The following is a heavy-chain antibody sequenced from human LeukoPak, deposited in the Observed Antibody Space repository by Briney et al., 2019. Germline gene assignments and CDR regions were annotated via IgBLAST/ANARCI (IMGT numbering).Heavy chain of an antibody. V-gene: IGHV3-23*01. J-gene: IGHJ4*02. CDR2: ISGYGDNK. D-gene: IGHD6-19*01. CDR1: GFTFSSDA. Sequence: GGSLRLSCADSGFTFSSDAMTCVRHSPGKGLEWVSSISGYGDNKYYADSVKGRFIISRDNARNTLYLQMNSLRVEDTAIYFCGKGPEAKYESGWYPHYFEYRGQGTLVTVS. CDR3: GKGPEAKYESGWYPHYFEY.